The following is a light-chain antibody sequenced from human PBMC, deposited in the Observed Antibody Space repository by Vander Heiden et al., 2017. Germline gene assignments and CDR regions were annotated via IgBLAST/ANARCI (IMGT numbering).Light chain of an antibody. V-gene: IGKV3-11*01. CDR3: QQRSNWPRELT. J-gene: IGKJ4*01. Sequence: IVFTQSPATLSLSPGERATLSCRARQSVSSYLAWYQQKPGQAPRLLIYDASNRATGIPARFRGSGSGTGFTLTISSREPEDFAVDYCQQRSNWPRELTFGGGTKVEIK. CDR1: QSVSSY. CDR2: DAS.